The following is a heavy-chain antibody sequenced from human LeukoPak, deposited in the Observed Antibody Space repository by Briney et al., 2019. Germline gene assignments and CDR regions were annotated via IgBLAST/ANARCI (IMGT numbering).Heavy chain of an antibody. Sequence: GGSLRLSCAASGFTFSSYGMHWVRQAPGKGLEWVAVISYDGSNKYYADSVKGRFTISRDNSKNTLYLQMNSLRAEDTAVYYCAKTAFGWSIVGATHWFDPWGQGTLVTVSS. CDR3: AKTAFGWSIVGATHWFDP. CDR1: GFTFSSYG. CDR2: ISYDGSNK. V-gene: IGHV3-30*18. J-gene: IGHJ5*02. D-gene: IGHD1-26*01.